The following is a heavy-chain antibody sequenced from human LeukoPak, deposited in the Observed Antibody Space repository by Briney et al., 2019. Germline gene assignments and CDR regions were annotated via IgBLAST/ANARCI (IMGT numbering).Heavy chain of an antibody. J-gene: IGHJ6*02. Sequence: ASVKVSCKVSGYTLTELSMHWVRQAPGQGLEWMGWINPNSGGTNYAQKFQGWVTMTRDTSVSTAYMQLTRLTSDDTAVYYCARVDTTMGAPYYHAMDVWGQGTTVTVS. CDR3: ARVDTTMGAPYYHAMDV. V-gene: IGHV1-2*04. CDR2: INPNSGGT. CDR1: GYTLTELS. D-gene: IGHD5-18*01.